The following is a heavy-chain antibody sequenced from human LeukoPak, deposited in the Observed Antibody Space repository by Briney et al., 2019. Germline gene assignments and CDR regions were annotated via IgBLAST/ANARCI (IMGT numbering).Heavy chain of an antibody. V-gene: IGHV1-18*01. J-gene: IGHJ4*02. CDR2: ISAYNGNT. D-gene: IGHD3-22*01. CDR3: AREGASPYYDSSGYHHYFDY. Sequence: ASVKVSCXASGYTFTSYGISWVRQAPGQGLEWMGWISAYNGNTNYAQKLQGRVTMTTDTSTSTAYMELRSLRSDDTAVYHCAREGASPYYDSSGYHHYFDYWGQGTLVTVSS. CDR1: GYTFTSYG.